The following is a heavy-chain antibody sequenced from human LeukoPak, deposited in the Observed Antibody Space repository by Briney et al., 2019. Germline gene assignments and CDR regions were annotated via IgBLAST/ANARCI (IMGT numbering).Heavy chain of an antibody. CDR3: AKAPYYDFWSGYYPFDY. CDR1: GFTFSSYA. V-gene: IGHV3-23*01. J-gene: IGHJ4*02. Sequence: GGSLRLSCAASGFTFSSYAMSWVRQAPGKGLEWVSAISGSGGSTYYADSVKGRFTISRDNSKNTLYLQMNSLGAEDTAVYYCAKAPYYDFWSGYYPFDYWGQGTLVTVSS. CDR2: ISGSGGST. D-gene: IGHD3-3*01.